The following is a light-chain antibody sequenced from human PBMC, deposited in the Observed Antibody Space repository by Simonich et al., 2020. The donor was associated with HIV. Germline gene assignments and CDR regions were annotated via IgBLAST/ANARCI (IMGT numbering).Light chain of an antibody. V-gene: IGLV2-14*01. CDR2: DVR. CDR1: RWNVCGYNY. J-gene: IGLJ3*02. CDR3: SSYTSSSTLV. Sequence: SALTQPASVSGSPGQSITISCTRTRWNVCGYNYVSWYQQHPGKAPKLMINDVRARPSGVSNRFSGSKSANTASLTISGLQAEDEADYYCSSYTSSSTLVFGGGTKLTVL.